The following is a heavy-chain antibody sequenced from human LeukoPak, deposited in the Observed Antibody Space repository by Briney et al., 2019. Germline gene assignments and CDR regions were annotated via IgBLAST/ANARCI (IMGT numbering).Heavy chain of an antibody. J-gene: IGHJ3*02. D-gene: IGHD3-10*01. V-gene: IGHV1-69*04. Sequence: VASVKVSCKASGGTFSSYAISWVRQAPGQGLEWMGRIIPILGIANYAQKFQSRVTITADKSTSTAYMELSSLRSEDTAVYYCARDRSGSRNDAFDIWGQGTMVTVSS. CDR3: ARDRSGSRNDAFDI. CDR1: GGTFSSYA. CDR2: IIPILGIA.